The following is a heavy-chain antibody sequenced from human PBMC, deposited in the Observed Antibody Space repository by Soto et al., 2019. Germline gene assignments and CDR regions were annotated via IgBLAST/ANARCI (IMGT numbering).Heavy chain of an antibody. V-gene: IGHV3-7*01. Sequence: GGSLRLSCEGSGFTFSSYWMTWVRQAPGKGLEWVANIKEDGSEKHYVDSVEGRFTISRDNAKDSLYLQMNSLRAEDTAVYYCAGGASWYGCWGQGTLVTVSS. CDR2: IKEDGSEK. CDR1: GFTFSSYW. J-gene: IGHJ4*02. D-gene: IGHD2-2*01. CDR3: AGGASWYGC.